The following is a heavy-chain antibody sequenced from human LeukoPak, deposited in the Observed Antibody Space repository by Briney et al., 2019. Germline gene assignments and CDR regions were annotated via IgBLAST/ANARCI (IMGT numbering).Heavy chain of an antibody. Sequence: GGSLRLSCAASGFTFSSYTMNWVRQPPGKGLEWVSNIGTSSTTIYYADSVKGRFTISRDNAKNSLYLQMNSLRADDTAVYYCARFAAGGSYYYYMDVWGKGTTATVSS. D-gene: IGHD6-25*01. CDR2: IGTSSTTI. J-gene: IGHJ6*03. V-gene: IGHV3-48*01. CDR1: GFTFSSYT. CDR3: ARFAAGGSYYYYMDV.